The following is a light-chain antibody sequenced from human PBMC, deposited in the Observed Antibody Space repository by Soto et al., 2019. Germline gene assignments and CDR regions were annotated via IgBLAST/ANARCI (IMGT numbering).Light chain of an antibody. Sequence: QSVLTQPPSVSAAPGQKVTISCSGSSSNIGGNSVSWYQQLPGTAPKLLIYDDNKRPSGIPDRFSGSKSGTSATLGITGFHTGDEADYYCGSWDSSLSDYVFGTGTKVTV. J-gene: IGLJ1*01. V-gene: IGLV1-51*01. CDR3: GSWDSSLSDYV. CDR1: SSNIGGNS. CDR2: DDN.